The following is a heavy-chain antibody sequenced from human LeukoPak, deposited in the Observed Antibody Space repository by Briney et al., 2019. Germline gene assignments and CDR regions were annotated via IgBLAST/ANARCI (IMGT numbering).Heavy chain of an antibody. D-gene: IGHD5-12*01. CDR1: GFTFSSYA. J-gene: IGHJ5*02. V-gene: IGHV3-23*01. CDR3: AAYRGYSGYDP. Sequence: GGSLRLSCAASGFTFSSYAMAWVRQAPGKGLEWVSAMSASSSSTNYADSVKGRFTISRDNAKNTLYLQMDGLRAEDTAVYYCAAYRGYSGYDPWGQGTLVTVSS. CDR2: MSASSSST.